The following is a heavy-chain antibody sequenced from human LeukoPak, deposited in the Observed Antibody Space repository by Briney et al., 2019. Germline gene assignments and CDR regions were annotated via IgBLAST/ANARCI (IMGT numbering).Heavy chain of an antibody. J-gene: IGHJ3*02. CDR3: ARKAVAHDAFDI. CDR1: GFPVNKYE. CDR2: IDAGATST. V-gene: IGHV3-48*03. Sequence: GGSLRLSCAASGFPVNKYEIHWVRQAPGKGLEWVSYIDAGATSTNYADSVWGRFTLSRDNAKNSLYLQMNSLRAEDTAVYYCARKAVAHDAFDIWGQGTMVTVSS. D-gene: IGHD6-19*01.